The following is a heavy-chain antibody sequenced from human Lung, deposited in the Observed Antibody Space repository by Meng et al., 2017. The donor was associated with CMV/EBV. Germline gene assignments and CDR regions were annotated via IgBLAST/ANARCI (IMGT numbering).Heavy chain of an antibody. CDR2: ITGGGNYI. CDR1: GFTFTSYA. D-gene: IGHD5-12*01. J-gene: IGHJ4*02. Sequence: ESXKISXAASGFTFTSYAMNWVRQAPGKGLEWVSSITGGGNYIYYADSVKGRFSVSRDNAKNSLYLQMNSLRAEDMAVYYCARGRGLVATIVQYYLDYWGQGTLVXVSS. V-gene: IGHV3-21*01. CDR3: ARGRGLVATIVQYYLDY.